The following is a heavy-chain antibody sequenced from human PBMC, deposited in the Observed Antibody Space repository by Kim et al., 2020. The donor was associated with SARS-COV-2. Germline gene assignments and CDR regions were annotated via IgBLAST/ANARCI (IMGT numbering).Heavy chain of an antibody. Sequence: ASVKVSCKASGYTFTSYGISWVRQAPGQGLEWMGWISAYNGNTNYAQKLQGRVTMTTDTSTSTAYMELRSLRSDDTAVYYCARERNADIVVVPAAYYYYYYGMDVWGQGTTVTVSS. CDR3: ARERNADIVVVPAAYYYYYYGMDV. D-gene: IGHD2-2*01. CDR2: ISAYNGNT. V-gene: IGHV1-18*01. J-gene: IGHJ6*02. CDR1: GYTFTSYG.